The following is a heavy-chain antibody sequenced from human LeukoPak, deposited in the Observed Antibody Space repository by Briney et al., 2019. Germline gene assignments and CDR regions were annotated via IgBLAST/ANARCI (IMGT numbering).Heavy chain of an antibody. CDR1: GGSISSGDYY. CDR3: ARVSGLYDAFDI. CDR2: IYYSGST. Sequence: PSETLSLTCTVSGGSISSGDYYWSWIRQPPGKGLEWIGYIYYSGSTYYNPSLKSRVTISVDTSKNQFSLKLSSVTAADTAVYYCARVSGLYDAFDIWGQGTMVTVSS. D-gene: IGHD2-15*01. V-gene: IGHV4-30-4*08. J-gene: IGHJ3*02.